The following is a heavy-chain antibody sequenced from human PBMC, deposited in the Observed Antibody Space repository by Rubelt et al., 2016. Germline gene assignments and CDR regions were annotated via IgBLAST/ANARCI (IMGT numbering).Heavy chain of an antibody. CDR2: IYPYDFDT. Sequence: EVQLVQSGAEVKKPGEPLQISCRTSGYDFDTYWIGWVRQMPGKGLEWMGIIYPYDFDTKYDPSFEGQVTISVDKSSSTVHLRWSGLKASDSATYYCARLGGRRYTWSWYPVYTWGQGTQVTVSS. J-gene: IGHJ5*02. D-gene: IGHD3-3*01. V-gene: IGHV5-51*01. CDR3: ARLGGRRYTWSWYPVYT. CDR1: GYDFDTYW.